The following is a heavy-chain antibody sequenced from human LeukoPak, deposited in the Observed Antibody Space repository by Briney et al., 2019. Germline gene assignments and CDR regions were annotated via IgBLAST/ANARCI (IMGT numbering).Heavy chain of an antibody. J-gene: IGHJ3*02. CDR2: IGTKSGNT. V-gene: IGHV1-18*01. CDR3: ARTPLGKMHAFDI. D-gene: IGHD7-27*01. CDR1: GYTFTNNV. Sequence: ASVKVSCKASGYTFTNNVISWVRQAPGQGLEWMGWIGTKSGNTNYAPSFQARVTLTTDTSSTTAYMELRSLTSDDTAAYYCARTPLGKMHAFDIWGQGTIVTVSS.